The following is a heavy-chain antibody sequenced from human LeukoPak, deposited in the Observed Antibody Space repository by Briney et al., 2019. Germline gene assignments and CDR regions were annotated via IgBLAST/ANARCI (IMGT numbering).Heavy chain of an antibody. V-gene: IGHV3-21*01. Sequence: GGSLRLSCAASGFTFSSYSMNRVRQAPGKGLEWVSSISSSSSYIYYADSVKGRFTISRDNAKNSLYLKMNSLRAEDTAVYYCARDGGGQCDYWGQGTLVTVSS. J-gene: IGHJ4*02. CDR1: GFTFSSYS. D-gene: IGHD6-19*01. CDR2: ISSSSSYI. CDR3: ARDGGGQCDY.